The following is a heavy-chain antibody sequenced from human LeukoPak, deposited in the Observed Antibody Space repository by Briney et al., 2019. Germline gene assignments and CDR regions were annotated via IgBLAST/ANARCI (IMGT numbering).Heavy chain of an antibody. Sequence: KTGGSLTLSCAASGFTFSSYSMNWVRQAPGKGLEWVSSISSSSSYIYYADSVKGRFTISRDNAKNSLYLQMNSLRAEDTAVYYCARVGVVAATDWGQGTLVTVSS. D-gene: IGHD2-15*01. CDR1: GFTFSSYS. V-gene: IGHV3-21*01. CDR2: ISSSSSYI. J-gene: IGHJ4*02. CDR3: ARVGVVAATD.